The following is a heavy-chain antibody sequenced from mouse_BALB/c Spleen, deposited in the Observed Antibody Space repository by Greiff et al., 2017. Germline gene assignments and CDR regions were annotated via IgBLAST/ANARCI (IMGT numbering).Heavy chain of an antibody. J-gene: IGHJ1*01. V-gene: IGHV5-6-5*01. Sequence: EVQRVESGGGLVKPGGSLKLSCAASGFTFSSYAMSWVRQTPEKRLEWVASISSGGSTYYPDSVKGRFTISRDNARNILYLQMSSLRSEDTAMYYCAREGFRTTVEGGVYWYFDVWGAGTTVTVSS. CDR1: GFTFSSYA. D-gene: IGHD1-1*01. CDR3: AREGFRTTVEGGVYWYFDV. CDR2: ISSGGST.